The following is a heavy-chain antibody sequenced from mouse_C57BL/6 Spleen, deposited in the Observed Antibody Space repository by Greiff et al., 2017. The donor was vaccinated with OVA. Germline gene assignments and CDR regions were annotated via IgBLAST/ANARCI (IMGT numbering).Heavy chain of an antibody. Sequence: VQLQQSGAELVRPGASVKLSCKASGYTFTDYYINWVKQRPGQGLEWIARIYPGSGNTYYNEKFNGKATLTAEKSSSTAYMQLSSLTSEDSAVYFCAREGYFDVWGTGTTVTVSS. CDR1: GYTFTDYY. V-gene: IGHV1-76*01. J-gene: IGHJ1*03. CDR2: IYPGSGNT. CDR3: AREGYFDV.